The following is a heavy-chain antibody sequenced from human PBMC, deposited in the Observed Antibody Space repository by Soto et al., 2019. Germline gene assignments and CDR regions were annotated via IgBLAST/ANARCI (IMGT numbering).Heavy chain of an antibody. CDR2: ISHDGSNK. J-gene: IGHJ3*02. D-gene: IGHD1-26*01. Sequence: PGGSLRLSCAASGVTFSSFAVHWVRQAPGKGLEWVAFISHDGSNKYFAESVEGRFAVSRDNSKNTHYLQMNSLRAEDTAVYYCARETTKAFDIWGQGTLVTVSS. V-gene: IGHV3-30*09. CDR1: GVTFSSFA. CDR3: ARETTKAFDI.